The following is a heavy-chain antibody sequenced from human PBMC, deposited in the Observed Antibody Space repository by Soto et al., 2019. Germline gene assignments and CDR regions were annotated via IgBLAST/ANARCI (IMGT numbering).Heavy chain of an antibody. V-gene: IGHV3-23*01. CDR3: AKDALNYDFWSGYPIYFDY. CDR2: ISGSGGST. Sequence: GGSLRLSCAASGFTFSSYAMSWVRQAPGEGLEWVSAISGSGGSTYYADSVKGRFTISRDNSKNTLYLQMNSLRAEDTAVYYCAKDALNYDFWSGYPIYFDYWGQGTLVTVSS. D-gene: IGHD3-3*01. J-gene: IGHJ4*02. CDR1: GFTFSSYA.